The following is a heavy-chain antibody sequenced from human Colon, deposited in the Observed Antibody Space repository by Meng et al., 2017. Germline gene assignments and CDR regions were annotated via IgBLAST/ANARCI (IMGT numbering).Heavy chain of an antibody. CDR3: ATIQSSPHFFDY. CDR2: IHHSGIT. J-gene: IGHJ4*02. CDR1: DASISKSNFY. V-gene: IGHV4-30-4*08. Sequence: QLQESGPGLLKPSETQSLTCPVSDASISKSNFYWGWICQPPGKGLEWIGYIHHSGITYYNPSLRSRLIISIDTSKRQLSLTLNSVTAADTALYYCATIQSSPHFFDYWGQGTLVTVSS. D-gene: IGHD5-18*01.